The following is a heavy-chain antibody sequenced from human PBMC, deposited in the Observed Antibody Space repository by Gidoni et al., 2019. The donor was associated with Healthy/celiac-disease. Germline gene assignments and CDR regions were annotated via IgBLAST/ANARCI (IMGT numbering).Heavy chain of an antibody. D-gene: IGHD4-4*01. Sequence: QVQLQQWGAGLLKPSETLSLTCAVYGGSFSGYYWSWIRQPPGKGLEWIGEINHSGSTNYNPSLKSRVTISVDTSKNQFSLKLSSVTAADTAVYYCALARIGGPRLHYSAYRVYFDYWGQGTLVTVSS. J-gene: IGHJ4*02. CDR3: ALARIGGPRLHYSAYRVYFDY. V-gene: IGHV4-34*01. CDR1: GGSFSGYY. CDR2: INHSGST.